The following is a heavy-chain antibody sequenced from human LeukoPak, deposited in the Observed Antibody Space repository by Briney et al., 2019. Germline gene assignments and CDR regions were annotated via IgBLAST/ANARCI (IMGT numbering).Heavy chain of an antibody. CDR1: GYTFTSYG. CDR2: ISAYNGNT. D-gene: IGHD6-19*01. Sequence: ASVKVSCKASGYTFTSYGISWVRQAPGQGLEWMGWISAYNGNTNYAQKLQGRVTMTTDTSTSTAYMELSSLRSEDTAVYYCARGVSYSSGWYFYYYYYYMDVWGKGTTVTVSS. J-gene: IGHJ6*03. CDR3: ARGVSYSSGWYFYYYYYYMDV. V-gene: IGHV1-18*01.